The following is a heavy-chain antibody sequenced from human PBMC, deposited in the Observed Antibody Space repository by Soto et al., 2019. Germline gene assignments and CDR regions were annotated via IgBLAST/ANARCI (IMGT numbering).Heavy chain of an antibody. CDR3: ARDFYPVAYFFDY. J-gene: IGHJ4*02. CDR1: GYTFTNHG. Sequence: GASVKVSCKASGYTFTNHGLSWVRQAPGQGLEWVGWVSGYNDKTKSAQKFQGRVTMTTDTSTSTAYMELRSLRSDDTAVYYCARDFYPVAYFFDYWGQGTLVTVSS. CDR2: VSGYNDKT. D-gene: IGHD2-21*01. V-gene: IGHV1-18*04.